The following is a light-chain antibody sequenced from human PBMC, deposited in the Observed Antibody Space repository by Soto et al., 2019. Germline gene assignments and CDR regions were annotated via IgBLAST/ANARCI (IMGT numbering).Light chain of an antibody. CDR3: QQTYSTLVS. CDR2: SAS. Sequence: DIKMTQSPPSLSSSVGDRVTITCRASQTIRTYLHWYQQKPGKAPNLLIYSASNLQSGVPSRFSGSGSGTDFTLTISSLQPEDSGTYYCQQTYSTLVSFGGGTKVDI. V-gene: IGKV1-39*01. CDR1: QTIRTY. J-gene: IGKJ4*01.